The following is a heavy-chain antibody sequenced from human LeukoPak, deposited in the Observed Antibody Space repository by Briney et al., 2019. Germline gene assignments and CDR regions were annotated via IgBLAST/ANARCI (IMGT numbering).Heavy chain of an antibody. D-gene: IGHD2-15*01. V-gene: IGHV3-48*03. J-gene: IGHJ4*02. CDR1: GFTFSSYE. CDR2: ISSSGSTI. Sequence: GGSLRLSCAASGFTFSSYEMNWVRQAPGKGLDWVSYISSSGSTIYYADSVKGRFTISRDNAKNSLYLQMNSLRAEDTAVYYCARKDSAGDYFDYWGQGTLVTVSS. CDR3: ARKDSAGDYFDY.